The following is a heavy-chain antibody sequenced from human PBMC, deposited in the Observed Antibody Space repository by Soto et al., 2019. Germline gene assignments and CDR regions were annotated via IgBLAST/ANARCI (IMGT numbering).Heavy chain of an antibody. V-gene: IGHV3-30*03. Sequence: QVQLVESGGGVVQPGGSLRLSWAASEFTFSNYAMHWVRQPPGKGLQWLAVISYDGNNKYYADSVEGRFTISRDNSKNTVYLQMNSLRLEDTAVYYCARGPSYSDSYFDYWGQGTLVTVSS. CDR1: EFTFSNYA. J-gene: IGHJ4*02. D-gene: IGHD4-17*01. CDR3: ARGPSYSDSYFDY. CDR2: ISYDGNNK.